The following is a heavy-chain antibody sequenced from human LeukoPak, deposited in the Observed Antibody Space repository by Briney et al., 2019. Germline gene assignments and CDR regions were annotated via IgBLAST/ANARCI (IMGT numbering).Heavy chain of an antibody. CDR1: GGSISSSSYY. J-gene: IGHJ4*02. CDR3: ARHEIVVIPNCFDY. CDR2: IYYSGST. Sequence: SETLSLTCTVSGGSISSSSYYWGWIRQPPGKGLEWIGSIYYSGSTYYNPSLKSRVTISVDTSKNQSSLKLSSVTAADTAVYYCARHEIVVIPNCFDYWGQGTLVTVSS. D-gene: IGHD3-22*01. V-gene: IGHV4-39*01.